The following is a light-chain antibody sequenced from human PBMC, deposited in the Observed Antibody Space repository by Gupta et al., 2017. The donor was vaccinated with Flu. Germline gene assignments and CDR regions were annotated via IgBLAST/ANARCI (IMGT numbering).Light chain of an antibody. Sequence: SYVLTQPPSVSVAPGKTARITCGGDDIESKSVHWCQQKPGQAPVLLVYDDSDRPSGIPERFSGSNSGTTATLTISRVEAGDEADYYCQVWDTSSDHVVFGGGTKLTVL. J-gene: IGLJ2*01. CDR3: QVWDTSSDHVV. CDR1: DIESKS. CDR2: DDS. V-gene: IGLV3-21*03.